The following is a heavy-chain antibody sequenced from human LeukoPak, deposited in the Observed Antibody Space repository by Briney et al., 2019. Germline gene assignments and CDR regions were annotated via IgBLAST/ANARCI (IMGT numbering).Heavy chain of an antibody. Sequence: KTSETLSLTCSVSGGSVSDYLWSWIRQPPGKGLEWVGYVFYNGSTNYNPSLKSRVTISMDTSSIRFSLRLRSVTAADTATYYCASERGFNRYTFHYWGQGIMVTVSS. V-gene: IGHV4-59*02. D-gene: IGHD5-12*01. CDR3: ASERGFNRYTFHY. J-gene: IGHJ4*02. CDR1: GGSVSDYL. CDR2: VFYNGST.